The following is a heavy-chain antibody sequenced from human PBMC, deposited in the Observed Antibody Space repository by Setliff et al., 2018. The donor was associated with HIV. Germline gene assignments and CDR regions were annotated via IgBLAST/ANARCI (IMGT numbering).Heavy chain of an antibody. CDR1: GGSISSSSYY. CDR2: IYFSGRT. D-gene: IGHD1-26*01. V-gene: IGHV4-39*01. J-gene: IGHJ4*02. CDR3: ATSGWELIDFDY. Sequence: SETLSLTCTVFGGSISSSSYYWGWIRQPPRKGLEWIGSIYFSGRTYYNPSLKSRVTMSVDTSKNQFSLNLNSVTAADTAVYFCATSGWELIDFDYWGQGTLVTVSS.